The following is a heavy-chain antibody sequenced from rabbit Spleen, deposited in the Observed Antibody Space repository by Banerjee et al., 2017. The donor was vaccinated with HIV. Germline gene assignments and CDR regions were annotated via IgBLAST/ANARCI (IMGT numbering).Heavy chain of an antibody. CDR3: ARDTGSSFSSYGMDL. CDR1: GFSFNSGYD. V-gene: IGHV1S40*01. D-gene: IGHD8-1*01. CDR2: AYAGSSGST. Sequence: EESGGGLVKPGASLTLTCKASGFSFNSGYDMCWVRQAPGKGLEWVACAYAGSSGSTYSATWAKGRFTISKTSSTTVTLQMTSLTVADTATYFCARDTGSSFSSYGMDLWGPGTLVTVS. J-gene: IGHJ6*01.